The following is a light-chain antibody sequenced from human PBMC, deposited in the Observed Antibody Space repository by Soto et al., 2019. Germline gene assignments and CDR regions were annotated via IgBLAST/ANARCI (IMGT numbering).Light chain of an antibody. J-gene: IGKJ1*01. Sequence: DIQLTQSPSSLSASVGDRITITCRASQSISTYLNWYQQKPGEAPTLLVYDSSTLQSGVPSRFSGSGFGAEFTLPVSSLQPEDFATYYCQQSYSNPTWTFGQGTKVEIK. CDR1: QSISTY. V-gene: IGKV1-39*01. CDR2: DSS. CDR3: QQSYSNPTWT.